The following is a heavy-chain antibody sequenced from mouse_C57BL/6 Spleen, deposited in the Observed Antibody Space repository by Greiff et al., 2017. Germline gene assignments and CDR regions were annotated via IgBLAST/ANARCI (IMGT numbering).Heavy chain of an antibody. CDR1: GYTFTSYW. J-gene: IGHJ4*01. Sequence: QVQLKQPGAELVKPGASVKLSCKASGYTFTSYWMHWVKQRPGQGLEWIGMIHPNSGSTNYNEKFKSKATLTVDKSSSTAYMQLSSLTSEDSAVYYCARGYSNYDAMDYWGQGTSVTVSS. CDR2: IHPNSGST. CDR3: ARGYSNYDAMDY. V-gene: IGHV1-64*01. D-gene: IGHD2-5*01.